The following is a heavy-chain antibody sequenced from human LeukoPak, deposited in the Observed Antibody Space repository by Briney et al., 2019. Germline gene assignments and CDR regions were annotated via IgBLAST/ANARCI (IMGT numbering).Heavy chain of an antibody. CDR2: IKLDGGET. J-gene: IGHJ4*02. Sequence: GGSLRLSCAASGFTFSTYWMSWVRQAPGKGLEWVANIKLDGGETYYVDSLKGRFTISRDNAKNSLHLQMNSLRVEDTAVYYCARSRYCSGGNCYSDYWGQGTLVTVSS. CDR1: GFTFSTYW. D-gene: IGHD2-15*01. V-gene: IGHV3-7*01. CDR3: ARSRYCSGGNCYSDY.